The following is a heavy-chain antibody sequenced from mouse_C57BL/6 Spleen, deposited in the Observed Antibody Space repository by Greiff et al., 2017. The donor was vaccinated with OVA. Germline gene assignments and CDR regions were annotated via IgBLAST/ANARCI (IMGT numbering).Heavy chain of an antibody. CDR1: GFTFSSYA. V-gene: IGHV5-4*01. J-gene: IGHJ2*01. D-gene: IGHD1-1*02. CDR2: ISDGGSYT. CDR3: ARDGYGYYFDY. Sequence: EVKLMESGGGLVKPGGSLKLSCAASGFTFSSYAMSWVRQTPEKRLEWVATISDGGSYTYDPDNVKGRFTISRDNAKNNLYLQMSHLKSEDTAMYYCARDGYGYYFDYWGQGTTLTVSS.